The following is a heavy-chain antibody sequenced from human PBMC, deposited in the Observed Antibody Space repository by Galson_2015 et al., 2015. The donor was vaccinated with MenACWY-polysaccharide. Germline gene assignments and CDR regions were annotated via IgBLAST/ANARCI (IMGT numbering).Heavy chain of an antibody. Sequence: SVKVSCKASGYTFTGYYMHWVRQAPGQGLEWMGWINPNSGGTNYAQKFQGRVTMTRDTSISTAYMELSRLRSGDTAVYYCARGRDGRGYDSDAFDIWGQGTMVTVSS. CDR2: INPNSGGT. CDR1: GYTFTGYY. D-gene: IGHD5-12*01. V-gene: IGHV1-2*02. J-gene: IGHJ3*02. CDR3: ARGRDGRGYDSDAFDI.